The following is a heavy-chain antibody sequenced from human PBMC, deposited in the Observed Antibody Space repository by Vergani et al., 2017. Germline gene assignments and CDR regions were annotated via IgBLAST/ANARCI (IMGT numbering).Heavy chain of an antibody. D-gene: IGHD1-7*01. CDR2: IYWNDDQ. CDR1: GFSLNTRGVS. CDR3: VYRKTECGTTGCFYPFYYYYSMDV. J-gene: IGHJ6*03. Sequence: QITLKESGPTLVKPTQTLTLTCTFSGFSLNTRGVSVAWIRQPPGKALDWLALIYWNDDQHYSPSLNNSVTITKDTSKNQVVLTMTNMDYVDTGTYYCVYRKTECGTTGCFYPFYYYYSMDVWVKGTTVTVSS. V-gene: IGHV2-5*04.